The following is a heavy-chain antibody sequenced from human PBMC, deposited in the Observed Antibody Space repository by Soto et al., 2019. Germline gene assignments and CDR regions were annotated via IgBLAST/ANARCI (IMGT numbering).Heavy chain of an antibody. CDR3: ARSSCISTTCYGARDLYYDGMDV. CDR1: GGTFSSYV. D-gene: IGHD2-2*01. Sequence: QVQLVQSGAEVKTPRSSVKVSCKASGGTFSSYVISWVRQAPGQGLEWVGGIIPIFATPNYAQKFQGRVTMTADASSSTAYMELSSMRAEDTAVYYCARSSCISTTCYGARDLYYDGMDVWFQGSTVTVSS. J-gene: IGHJ6*02. CDR2: IIPIFATP. V-gene: IGHV1-69*12.